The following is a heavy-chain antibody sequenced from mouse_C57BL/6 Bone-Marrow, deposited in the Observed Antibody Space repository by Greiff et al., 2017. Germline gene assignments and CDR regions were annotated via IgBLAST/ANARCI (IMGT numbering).Heavy chain of an antibody. D-gene: IGHD2-14*01. V-gene: IGHV1-64*01. CDR2: IHPNSGST. CDR1: GYTFTSYW. Sequence: QVHVKQPGAELVKPGASVKLSCKASGYTFTSYWMHWVKQRPGQGLEWIGMIHPNSGSTNYNEKFKSKATLTVDKSSSTAYMQLSSLTSEDSAVYYCAEGRRRYFDYWGQGTTLTVSS. CDR3: AEGRRRYFDY. J-gene: IGHJ2*01.